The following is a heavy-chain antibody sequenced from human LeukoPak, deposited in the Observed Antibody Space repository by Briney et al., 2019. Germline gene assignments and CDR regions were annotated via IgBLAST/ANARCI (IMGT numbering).Heavy chain of an antibody. V-gene: IGHV3-23*01. CDR3: AKYYDFWSGYQYTSDYYYYYSMDV. CDR1: GFTLSDCA. J-gene: IGHJ6*02. Sequence: GGSLRLSCAVSGFTLSDCAMNWVRQAPGKGLEWVSTISGSGVSTYYADSVKGRFTISRDISKNTLYLQMNSLRAGDTAVYYCAKYYDFWSGYQYTSDYYYYYSMDVWGHGTTVTVSS. D-gene: IGHD3-3*01. CDR2: ISGSGVST.